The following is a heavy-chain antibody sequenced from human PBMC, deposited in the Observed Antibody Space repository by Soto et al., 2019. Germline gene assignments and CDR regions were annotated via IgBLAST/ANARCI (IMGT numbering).Heavy chain of an antibody. V-gene: IGHV3-23*01. J-gene: IGHJ4*02. CDR1: GFTFNIYA. CDR2: ISGSGGGT. D-gene: IGHD6-13*01. Sequence: GGSLRLSCAASGFTFNIYAMSWVRQAPGKGLEWVSAISGSGGGTYYADSVEGRFTISRDNAKNSLSLQMNSLRAEDTAVYYCARDLYSSSWYRNGFDYWGQGTLVTVSS. CDR3: ARDLYSSSWYRNGFDY.